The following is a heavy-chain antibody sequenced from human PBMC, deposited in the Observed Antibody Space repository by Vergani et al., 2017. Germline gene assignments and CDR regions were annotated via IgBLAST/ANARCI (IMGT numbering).Heavy chain of an antibody. CDR3: ASGKYYSDSTSHFRGRYFDV. Sequence: QMQLQESGPGLVKASETLSLTCTVSGDSIISSSYYWFWLPQPPGKGLELLVSIYNSRNGDSRSSLQSPVTISADTSQNHFSLRLTSVTAADTAVYYCASGKYYSDSTSHFRGRYFDVWGGGTLGTVPS. V-gene: IGHV4-39*02. J-gene: IGHJ2*01. CDR2: IYNSRNG. CDR1: GDSIISSSYY. D-gene: IGHD3-16*01.